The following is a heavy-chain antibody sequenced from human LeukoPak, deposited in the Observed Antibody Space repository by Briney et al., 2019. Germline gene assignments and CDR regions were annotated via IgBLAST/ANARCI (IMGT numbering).Heavy chain of an antibody. CDR1: GPSTTSVYH. D-gene: IGHD3-3*01. V-gene: IGHV4-38-2*01. CDR3: ARGNYDDYFDH. CDR2: LFQSGNT. Sequence: SETLSLSCAVSGPSTTSVYHWAWIRQPPGKGLEWVGSLFQSGNTYYKPSLKSRVSLSMDTSKNHFSLRLTSVTAADTAIYYCARGNYDDYFDHWGQGTLVTVSP. J-gene: IGHJ4*02.